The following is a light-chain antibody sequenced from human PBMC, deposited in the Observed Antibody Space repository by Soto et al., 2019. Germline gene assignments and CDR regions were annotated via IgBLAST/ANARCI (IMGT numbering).Light chain of an antibody. CDR1: QSVSSSY. Sequence: EIVLTQSPGTLSLSPGERATLSCRASQSVSSSYLAWYQQKPGQAPRLLIYGASSRATGIPDRFSGSGSGTDFTLTISRLEPEDFAVYYCQQYGAAYTCGQGTKLEIK. V-gene: IGKV3-20*01. CDR3: QQYGAAYT. J-gene: IGKJ2*01. CDR2: GAS.